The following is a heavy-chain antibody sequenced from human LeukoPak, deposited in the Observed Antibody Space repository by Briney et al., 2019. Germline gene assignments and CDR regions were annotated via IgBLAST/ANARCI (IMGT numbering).Heavy chain of an antibody. CDR2: SRNKANSYTT. J-gene: IGHJ4*02. CDR1: GFVFSDHY. Sequence: GGSLRLSCAASGFVFSDHYMDWVRQAPGKGLEWVGRSRNKANSYTTEYAASVKGRFTISRDDSKNSLYLQMNSLRTEDTAVYYCARMSGGQWLVRYYFDYWGQGTLVTVSS. D-gene: IGHD6-19*01. V-gene: IGHV3-72*01. CDR3: ARMSGGQWLVRYYFDY.